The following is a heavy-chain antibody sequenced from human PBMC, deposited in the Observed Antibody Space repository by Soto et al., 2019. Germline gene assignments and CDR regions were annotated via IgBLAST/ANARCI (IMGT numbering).Heavy chain of an antibody. CDR3: ASWRYCSSTSCYGAFDI. D-gene: IGHD2-2*01. CDR2: IIPILGIA. V-gene: IGHV1-69*02. J-gene: IGHJ3*02. Sequence: ASVKVSCKASGGTFSSYTISWVRQAPGQGLEWMGRIIPILGIANYAQKFQGRVTITADKSTSTAYMELSSLRSEDTAVYYCASWRYCSSTSCYGAFDIWGQGTMVTVSS. CDR1: GGTFSSYT.